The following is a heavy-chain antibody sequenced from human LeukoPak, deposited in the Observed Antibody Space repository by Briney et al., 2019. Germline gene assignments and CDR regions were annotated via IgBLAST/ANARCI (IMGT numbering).Heavy chain of an antibody. D-gene: IGHD6-13*01. J-gene: IGHJ3*02. Sequence: GGSLRLSCAASGFTVSSNYMSWVRQAPGKGLEWVSVIYSGGSTYYADSVKGGFTISRDNSKNTLYLQMNSLRAEDTAVYYCAKGGRSSGWYGVFDIWGQGTMVTVSS. CDR1: GFTVSSNY. CDR3: AKGGRSSGWYGVFDI. V-gene: IGHV3-53*01. CDR2: IYSGGST.